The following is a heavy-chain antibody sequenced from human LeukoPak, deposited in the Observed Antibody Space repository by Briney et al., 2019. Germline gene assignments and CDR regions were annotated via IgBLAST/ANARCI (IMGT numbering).Heavy chain of an antibody. V-gene: IGHV4-4*09. Sequence: PSETLSLTCTVSGGSISSNYWNWIRQPPGKGLEWIGYIYSSGSTNYNPSLKGRVTMSVDTSKNQFSLKLMSVTAADTAVYYCARQRLGEISLTAFDIWGRGTMVTVSS. CDR2: IYSSGST. D-gene: IGHD3-16*02. J-gene: IGHJ3*02. CDR3: ARQRLGEISLTAFDI. CDR1: GGSISSNY.